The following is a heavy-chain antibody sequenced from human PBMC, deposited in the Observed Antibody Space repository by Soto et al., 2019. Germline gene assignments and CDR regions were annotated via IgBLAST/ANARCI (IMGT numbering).Heavy chain of an antibody. Sequence: GESLKISCKGSGYSFTSYWIGWVRQMPGKGLEWMGIIYPGDSDTRYSPSFQGQVTISADKSISTAYLQWSSLKASDTAMYYCARVPSPLAYCSGGSCPNTYYYYGMDVWGQGTTVTVSS. CDR3: ARVPSPLAYCSGGSCPNTYYYYGMDV. V-gene: IGHV5-51*01. J-gene: IGHJ6*02. D-gene: IGHD2-15*01. CDR1: GYSFTSYW. CDR2: IYPGDSDT.